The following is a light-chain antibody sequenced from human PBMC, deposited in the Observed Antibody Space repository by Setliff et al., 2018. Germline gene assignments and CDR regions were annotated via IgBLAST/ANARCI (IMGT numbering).Light chain of an antibody. CDR1: SSDVGGYNY. Sequence: QSALTQPPSASGSPGQSVTISCTGTSSDVGGYNYVSWYQQHPGKAPKLMIYEVSKRPSGVPDRFSGSKSGNTASLTISGLQAEDEADYYCSSYTSSSTVVFGGGTKGTVL. CDR2: EVS. CDR3: SSYTSSSTVV. V-gene: IGLV2-8*01. J-gene: IGLJ2*01.